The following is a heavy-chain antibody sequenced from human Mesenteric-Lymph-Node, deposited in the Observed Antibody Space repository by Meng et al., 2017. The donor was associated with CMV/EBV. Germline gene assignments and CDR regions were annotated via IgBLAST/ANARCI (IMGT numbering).Heavy chain of an antibody. D-gene: IGHD6-13*01. CDR1: GGSFSNYY. Sequence: YGGSFSNYYWRLIRQPPGKGLEWIGEINHSGSTNYNPSLKSRVTISVDTSKNQFSLKLNSVTAADTAVYYCASHIASAGSYWYFDLWTRGTLVTVSS. CDR2: INHSGST. J-gene: IGHJ2*01. CDR3: ASHIASAGSYWYFDL. V-gene: IGHV4-34*01.